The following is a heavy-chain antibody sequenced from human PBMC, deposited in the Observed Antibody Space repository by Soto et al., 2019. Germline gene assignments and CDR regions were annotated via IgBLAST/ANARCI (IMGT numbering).Heavy chain of an antibody. CDR1: GFTFSSYA. D-gene: IGHD1-26*01. CDR2: ISYDGSNK. Sequence: SLRLSCAASGFTFSSYAMHWVRQAPGKGLEWVAVISYDGSNKYYADSVKGRFTISRDNSKNTLYLQMNSLRAEDTAVYYCARDREGSGSYIMYHFDYWGQGTLVTVSS. V-gene: IGHV3-30-3*01. CDR3: ARDREGSGSYIMYHFDY. J-gene: IGHJ4*02.